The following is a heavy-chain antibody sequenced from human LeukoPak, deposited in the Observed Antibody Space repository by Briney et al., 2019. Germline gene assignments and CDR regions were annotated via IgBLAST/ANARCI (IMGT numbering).Heavy chain of an antibody. CDR2: INHSGST. V-gene: IGHV4-34*01. J-gene: IGHJ5*02. CDR3: ARGLRLGELSLFSYWFDP. Sequence: SETLSLTCAVYGGSFSDYYWSWIRQPPGKGLEWIGEINHSGSTNYNPSLKSRVTISVDTSKNQFSLKLSSVTAADTAVYYCARGLRLGELSLFSYWFDPWGQGTLVTVSS. CDR1: GGSFSDYY. D-gene: IGHD3-16*02.